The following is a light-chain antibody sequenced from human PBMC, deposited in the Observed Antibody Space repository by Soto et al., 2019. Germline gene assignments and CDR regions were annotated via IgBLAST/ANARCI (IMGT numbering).Light chain of an antibody. V-gene: IGLV2-14*01. CDR1: SSDVGTYNY. J-gene: IGLJ2*01. CDR3: SSYTTRDTVL. Sequence: QSVLTQPASVSGSPGQSITISCTGTSSDVGTYNYVSWYQQLPGKAPKLMIFEVSKRPSGVSNRFSGSKSGITASLTISGVQAEDEADYYCSSYTTRDTVLFGGGTKLTVL. CDR2: EVS.